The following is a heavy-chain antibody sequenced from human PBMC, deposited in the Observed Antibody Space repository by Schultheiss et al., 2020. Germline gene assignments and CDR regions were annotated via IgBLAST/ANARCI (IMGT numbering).Heavy chain of an antibody. CDR1: GYSISSSNR. V-gene: IGHV4-28*01. Sequence: SDTLSLTCAVSGYSISSSNRWAWIRQPPGKGLEWIGYIHYSGSTYYNPSLKSRVTMSVDTSNNQFSLKLSSVTAVDTAVYYCARNSLGSSAYDYWGQGTLVTVSS. CDR3: ARNSLGSSAYDY. J-gene: IGHJ4*02. D-gene: IGHD3-22*01. CDR2: IHYSGST.